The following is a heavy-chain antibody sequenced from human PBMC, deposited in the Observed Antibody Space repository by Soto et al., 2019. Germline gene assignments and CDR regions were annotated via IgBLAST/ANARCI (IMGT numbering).Heavy chain of an antibody. V-gene: IGHV4-31*03. J-gene: IGHJ4*02. CDR3: ASIVVPAAPFDY. CDR1: GDSISSGGYY. Sequence: QVQLQESGPGLVKPSQTLSLTCTVSGDSISSGGYYWTWISQHPGKGLEWIGYIYYSGSTYYNPSLKSRVTISIDTSKNQFSLKLNSVTAADTAVYYCASIVVPAAPFDYWGQGTLVTVSS. CDR2: IYYSGST. D-gene: IGHD2-2*01.